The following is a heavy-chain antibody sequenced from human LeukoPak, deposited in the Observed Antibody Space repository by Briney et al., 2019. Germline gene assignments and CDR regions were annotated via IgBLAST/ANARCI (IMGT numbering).Heavy chain of an antibody. CDR1: GFTFSSYW. CDR2: IKQDGSDK. Sequence: PGGSLRLSCAASGFTFSSYWMTWVRQAPGKGLEWVANIKQDGSDKFYVDSVKGRFTISRDNAENSLYLHMNSLRAEDTAVYYCAKGDRSKVLAYQHWGQGTLVTVSS. D-gene: IGHD3-3*02. V-gene: IGHV3-7*03. J-gene: IGHJ1*01. CDR3: AKGDRSKVLAYQH.